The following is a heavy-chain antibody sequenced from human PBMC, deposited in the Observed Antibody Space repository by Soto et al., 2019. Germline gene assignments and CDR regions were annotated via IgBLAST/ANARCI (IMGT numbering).Heavy chain of an antibody. CDR1: GFTFSSYW. V-gene: IGHV3-74*01. J-gene: IGHJ4*02. CDR2: INSDGIST. D-gene: IGHD6-13*01. CDR3: AKVGQQLDFDY. Sequence: GGSLRLPCAACGFTFSSYWMHWVRQAPGEGLVWVSRINSDGISTSYADSVKGRFTISRDNAKNTLYLQMNSLRAEDTAVYYCAKVGQQLDFDYLGQGTLVTVSS.